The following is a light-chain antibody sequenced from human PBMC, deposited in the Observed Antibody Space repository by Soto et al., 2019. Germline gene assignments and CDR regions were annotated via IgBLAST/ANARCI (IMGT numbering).Light chain of an antibody. CDR3: QHYNNWPPLT. V-gene: IGKV3-15*01. CDR2: GAS. J-gene: IGKJ4*01. Sequence: EIVMTQSPATLSVSPGERATLSCRASQNVSSNLAWYQQKPDQAPRLLIYGASTRATGIPARFSGSGSGTEFTLTISSLQSEDFAVYYCQHYNNWPPLTFGGGTKVEIK. CDR1: QNVSSN.